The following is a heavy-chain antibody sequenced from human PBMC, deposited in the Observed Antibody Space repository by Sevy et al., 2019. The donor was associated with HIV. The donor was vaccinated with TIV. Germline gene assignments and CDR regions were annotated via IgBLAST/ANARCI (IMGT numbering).Heavy chain of an antibody. CDR2: IYYSGST. V-gene: IGHV4-59*08. CDR1: GGSISSYY. D-gene: IGHD6-6*01. CDR3: ARSGEERQLVRSRSFYFDY. J-gene: IGHJ4*02. Sequence: SETLSLTCTVSGGSISSYYWSWIRQPPGKGLEWIGYIYYSGSTNYNPPLKSRVTISVDTSKNQFSLKLSSVTAADTAVYYCARSGEERQLVRSRSFYFDYWGQGTLVTVSS.